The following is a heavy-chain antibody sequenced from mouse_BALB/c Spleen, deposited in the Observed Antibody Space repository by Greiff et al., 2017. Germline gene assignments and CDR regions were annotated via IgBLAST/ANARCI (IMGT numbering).Heavy chain of an antibody. V-gene: IGHV6-6*02. J-gene: IGHJ2*01. CDR3: TVSGYY. Sequence: EVKVEESGGGLVQPGGSMKLSCVASGFTFSNYWMNWVRQSPEKGLEWVAEIRLKSNNYATHYAESVKGRFTISRDDSKSSVYLQMNNLRAEDTGIYYCTVSGYYWGQGTTLTVSS. CDR2: IRLKSNNYAT. CDR1: GFTFSNYW. D-gene: IGHD3-1*01.